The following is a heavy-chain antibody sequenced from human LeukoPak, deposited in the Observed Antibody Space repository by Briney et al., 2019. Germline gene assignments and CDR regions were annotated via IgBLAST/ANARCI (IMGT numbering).Heavy chain of an antibody. D-gene: IGHD6-13*01. CDR1: GFTFSDYQ. J-gene: IGHJ6*02. CDR2: IRSSGSDT. CDR3: ARGSHQQLAPYYYYGMDV. Sequence: GGSLRLSCAASGFTFSDYQMSWIRQAPGTGLEWVSYIRSSGSDTYYADSVKGRFTISRDNTKNALYLQMNSLRAEDTAVYYCARGSHQQLAPYYYYGMDVWGQGTTVTVSS. V-gene: IGHV3-11*04.